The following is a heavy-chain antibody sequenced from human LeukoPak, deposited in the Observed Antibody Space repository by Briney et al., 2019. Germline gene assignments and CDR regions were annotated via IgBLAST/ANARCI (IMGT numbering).Heavy chain of an antibody. CDR1: NFTLIGIG. V-gene: IGHV3-7*05. CDR2: INQDGSEK. Sequence: PGGSRRLPVPALNFTLIGIGMAGSGQAPGKGLQWVANINQDGSEKYYVDSVKGRFTISRDNAKNSLFLQMNSQRADDTAVYYCAREGTGYYFDQWGQGTLVTVSS. D-gene: IGHD3-9*01. CDR3: AREGTGYYFDQ. J-gene: IGHJ4*02.